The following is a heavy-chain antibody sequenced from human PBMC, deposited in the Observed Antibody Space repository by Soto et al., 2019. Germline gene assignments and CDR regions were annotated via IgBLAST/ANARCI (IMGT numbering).Heavy chain of an antibody. D-gene: IGHD2-15*01. V-gene: IGHV3-30*18. J-gene: IGHJ6*02. CDR2: ISYDGSNK. Sequence: QVQLVESGGGVVQPGRSLRLSCAASGFTFSSYGMHWVRQAPGKGLEWVAVISYDGSNKYYADSVKGRFTISRDNSKNTLYLQTNSLRAEDTAVYYCAKEASIGGGSWEYYGMDVWGQGTTVTVSS. CDR3: AKEASIGGGSWEYYGMDV. CDR1: GFTFSSYG.